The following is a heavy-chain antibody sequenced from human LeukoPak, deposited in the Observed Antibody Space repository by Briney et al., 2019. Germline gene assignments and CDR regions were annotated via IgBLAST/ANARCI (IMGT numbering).Heavy chain of an antibody. J-gene: IGHJ4*02. D-gene: IGHD5-18*01. CDR1: GYTFTSYY. CDR3: ARDRGYSYGYVGIAAADTFDY. V-gene: IGHV1-46*01. CDR2: INPSGGST. Sequence: ASVKVSCKASGYTFTSYYMHWVRQAPGQGLEWMGIINPSGGSTSYAQKFQGRVTMTRDMSTSTVYMELSSLRSEDTAVYYCARDRGYSYGYVGIAAADTFDYWGQGTLVTVSS.